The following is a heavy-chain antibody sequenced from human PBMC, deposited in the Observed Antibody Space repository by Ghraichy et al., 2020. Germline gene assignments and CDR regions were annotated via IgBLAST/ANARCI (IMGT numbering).Heavy chain of an antibody. CDR1: GGSISSYY. CDR2: IYTSGST. Sequence: ESLNISCTVSGGSISSYYWSWIRQPAGKGLEWIGRIYTSGSTNYNPSLKSRVTMSVDTSKNQFSLKLSSVTAADTAVYYCARDRSRDPIAAATKGDYYYYGMDVWGQGTTVTVSS. J-gene: IGHJ6*02. V-gene: IGHV4-4*07. CDR3: ARDRSRDPIAAATKGDYYYYGMDV. D-gene: IGHD6-13*01.